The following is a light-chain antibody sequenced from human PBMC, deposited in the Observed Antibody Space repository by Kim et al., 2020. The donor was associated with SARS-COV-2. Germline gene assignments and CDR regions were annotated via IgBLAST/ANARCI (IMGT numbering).Light chain of an antibody. CDR2: SAS. V-gene: IGKV1-39*01. CDR1: QNINTF. Sequence: DNRMTQTPSSVSASVGDRVTITCRSTQNINTFLNWYQQKPGKAPKLLIYSASSLESGVPSRFRGSGSGTDFTLTISSLQPEDFAIYYCQQSFITPHTFGQGTKLEL. J-gene: IGKJ2*01. CDR3: QQSFITPHT.